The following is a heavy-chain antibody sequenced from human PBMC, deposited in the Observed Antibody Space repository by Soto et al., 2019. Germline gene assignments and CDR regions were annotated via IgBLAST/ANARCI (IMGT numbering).Heavy chain of an antibody. J-gene: IGHJ4*02. V-gene: IGHV3-23*01. CDR1: GFTFSSHA. CDR3: AKGPSSSGWYGYFDY. D-gene: IGHD6-19*01. CDR2: ISASGVST. Sequence: GGSLRLSCAASGFTFSSHAMSWVRQAPGRGLEWVSGISASGVSTYYADSVKGRFTIARDNSKNTLYLQMNSLRAEDTAVYYCAKGPSSSGWYGYFDYWGQGTLVTVSS.